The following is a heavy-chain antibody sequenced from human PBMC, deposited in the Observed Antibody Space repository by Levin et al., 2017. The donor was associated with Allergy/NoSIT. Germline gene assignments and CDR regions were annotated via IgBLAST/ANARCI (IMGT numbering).Heavy chain of an antibody. CDR2: IYYSGST. J-gene: IGHJ4*02. V-gene: IGHV4-31*03. D-gene: IGHD3-10*01. Sequence: SQTLSLTCTVSGGSISSGGYYWSWIRQHPGKGLEWIGYIYYSGSTYYNPSLKSRVTISVDTSKNQFSLKLSSVTAADTAVYYCARAGGGVGVRGRIDYWGQGTLVTVSS. CDR3: ARAGGGVGVRGRIDY. CDR1: GGSISSGGYY.